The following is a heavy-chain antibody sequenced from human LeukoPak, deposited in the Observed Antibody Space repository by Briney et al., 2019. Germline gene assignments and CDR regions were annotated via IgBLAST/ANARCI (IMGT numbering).Heavy chain of an antibody. D-gene: IGHD3-22*01. Sequence: GASVKVSCKASGYTFTSYDINWVRQAPGQGLEWMGWISAYNGNTNYAQKLQGRVTMTTDTSTSTAYMELRSLRSDDTAVYYCARSNYDSSGYDDAFDIWGQGTMVTVSS. CDR2: ISAYNGNT. CDR3: ARSNYDSSGYDDAFDI. V-gene: IGHV1-18*01. CDR1: GYTFTSYD. J-gene: IGHJ3*02.